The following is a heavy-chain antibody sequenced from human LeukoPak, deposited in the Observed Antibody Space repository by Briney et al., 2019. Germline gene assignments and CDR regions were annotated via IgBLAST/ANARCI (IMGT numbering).Heavy chain of an antibody. V-gene: IGHV3-23*01. D-gene: IGHD3-10*01. CDR2: ISGSGGST. CDR1: GFTFSNYA. Sequence: GGSLRLSCAASGFTFSNYAMSWVRQAPGKGLEWVSAISGSGGSTYYADSVKGRFTISRDTSKNTLYLQMNSLRAEDTAVYYCAKGLWDYYGSGIMYYTMDVWGQGTMVTVSS. J-gene: IGHJ6*02. CDR3: AKGLWDYYGSGIMYYTMDV.